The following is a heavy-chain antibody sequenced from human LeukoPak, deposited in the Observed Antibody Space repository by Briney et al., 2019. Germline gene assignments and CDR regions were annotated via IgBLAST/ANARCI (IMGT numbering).Heavy chain of an antibody. J-gene: IGHJ4*02. CDR2: IYTSGST. CDR1: GGSISSGSYY. CDR3: ARERSFIGTPGNFDY. Sequence: SETLSLTCTVSGGSISSGSYYWSWIRQPAGKGLEWIGRIYTSGSTNYNPSLKSRVTISVDTSKNQFSLKLSSVTAADTAVYYCARERSFIGTPGNFDYWGQGTLVTVSS. V-gene: IGHV4-61*02. D-gene: IGHD1-14*01.